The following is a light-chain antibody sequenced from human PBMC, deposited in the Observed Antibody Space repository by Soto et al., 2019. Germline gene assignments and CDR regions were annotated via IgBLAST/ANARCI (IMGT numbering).Light chain of an antibody. CDR2: EVR. Sequence: QSVLTQPASVSGSPGQSITVSCTVTSSDVGAYNFVSWYQQYPGKAPKVIIFEVRKRPSGVSNRFSGSKSGDTASLTNSGLQAEDEADYYCSSYRSSTTSVFGTGTKVTVL. CDR1: SSDVGAYNF. CDR3: SSYRSSTTSV. V-gene: IGLV2-14*01. J-gene: IGLJ1*01.